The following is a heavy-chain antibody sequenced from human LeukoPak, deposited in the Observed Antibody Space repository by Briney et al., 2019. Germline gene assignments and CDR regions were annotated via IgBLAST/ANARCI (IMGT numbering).Heavy chain of an antibody. CDR1: GFTFSSYA. V-gene: IGHV3-23*01. CDR3: ARDKGLGITIFGVVTRNYYGMDV. D-gene: IGHD3-3*01. J-gene: IGHJ6*02. CDR2: ISGSGGST. Sequence: GGSLRLSCAASGFTFSSYAMSWVRQAPGKGLEWVSAISGSGGSTYYADSVKGRFTISRDNSKNTLYLQMNSLRAEDTAVYYCARDKGLGITIFGVVTRNYYGMDVWGQGTTVTVSS.